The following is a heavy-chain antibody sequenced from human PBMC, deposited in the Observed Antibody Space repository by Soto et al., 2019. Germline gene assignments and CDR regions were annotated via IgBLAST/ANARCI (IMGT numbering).Heavy chain of an antibody. Sequence: PSGKVSCKASVGTFSSYAISWVRQAPGQGLEWMGGIIPIFGTANYAQKFQGRVTITADESTSTAYMELTSLRSEDTAVYYCARDGSPLDDYGYYVRADPYSFDYWGKATLVTVS. CDR1: VGTFSSYA. V-gene: IGHV1-69*13. CDR3: ARDGSPLDDYGYYVRADPYSFDY. J-gene: IGHJ4*02. CDR2: IIPIFGTA. D-gene: IGHD4-17*01.